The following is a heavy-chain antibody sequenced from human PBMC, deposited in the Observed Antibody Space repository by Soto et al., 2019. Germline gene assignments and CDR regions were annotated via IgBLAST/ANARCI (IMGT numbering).Heavy chain of an antibody. D-gene: IGHD2-15*01. J-gene: IGHJ6*02. CDR2: IIPISGTT. V-gene: IGHV1-69*13. CDR3: AGRYCSGGNCYSGMDV. CDR1: GGTFSTHA. Sequence: GASVKVSCKASGGTFSTHAIIWVRQAPGHGLEWMGGIIPISGTTYYTQKFQGRVTITADEPTSTAFMELSSLKSEDTAVFYCAGRYCSGGNCYSGMDVWGQGTMVTVSS.